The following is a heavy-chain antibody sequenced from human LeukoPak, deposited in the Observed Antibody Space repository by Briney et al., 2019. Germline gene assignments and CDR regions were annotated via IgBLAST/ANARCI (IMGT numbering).Heavy chain of an antibody. CDR2: INPSGGST. CDR3: ARMRPIIAAAGTRERAKHGRDWFDP. CDR1: GGTFTNYA. Sequence: GASVKVSCKASGGTFTNYAITWVRQAPGQGLEWMGIINPSGGSTSYAQKFQGRVTMTRDMSTSTVYMELSSLRSEDTAVYYCARMRPIIAAAGTRERAKHGRDWFDPWGQGTLVTVSS. D-gene: IGHD6-13*01. J-gene: IGHJ5*02. V-gene: IGHV1-46*01.